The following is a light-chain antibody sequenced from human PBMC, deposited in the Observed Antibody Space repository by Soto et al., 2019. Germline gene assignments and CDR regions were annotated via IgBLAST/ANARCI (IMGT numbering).Light chain of an antibody. CDR2: GAS. Sequence: EIAMTQSPATLSVSPGERATLSCRASQSVSNNLAWYQHKPGQGPRLLIYGASRRATGIPARFHGSGSGTEFTLTISSLQFEDFAVYYCQQYNNWPVFGQGTKLEIK. CDR1: QSVSNN. J-gene: IGKJ2*01. V-gene: IGKV3-15*01. CDR3: QQYNNWPV.